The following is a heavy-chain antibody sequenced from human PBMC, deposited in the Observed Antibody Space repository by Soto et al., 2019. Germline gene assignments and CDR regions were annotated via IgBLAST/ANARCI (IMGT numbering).Heavy chain of an antibody. CDR2: MNPNSGNT. CDR3: ARGRSCSGGSCLYYYYYYGMDV. V-gene: IGHV1-8*01. D-gene: IGHD2-15*01. Sequence: QVQLVQSGAEVKKPGASVKVSCKASGYTFTSYDINWVRQATGQGLEWMGWMNPNSGNTGYAQKFQGRVTRPKNTSISTAYRDLSSLRSEDTAVYYSARGRSCSGGSCLYYYYYYGMDVWGQGTTVTVSS. CDR1: GYTFTSYD. J-gene: IGHJ6*02.